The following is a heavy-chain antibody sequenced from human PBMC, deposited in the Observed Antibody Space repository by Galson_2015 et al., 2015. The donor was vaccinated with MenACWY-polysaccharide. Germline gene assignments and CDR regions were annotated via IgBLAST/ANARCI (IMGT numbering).Heavy chain of an antibody. V-gene: IGHV3-74*01. D-gene: IGHD3-10*01. CDR3: TREWVVREPTNRNNFHGMDV. Sequence: SLRLSCAASGFTFGPYWMHWVRQSPEKGLVWVSHIAGDESNTNYADSVKGRFTISRDNAKNTLYLQMNSLRVEDTAVHYCTREWVVREPTNRNNFHGMDVWGQGTTVTVSS. CDR2: IAGDESNT. J-gene: IGHJ6*02. CDR1: GFTFGPYW.